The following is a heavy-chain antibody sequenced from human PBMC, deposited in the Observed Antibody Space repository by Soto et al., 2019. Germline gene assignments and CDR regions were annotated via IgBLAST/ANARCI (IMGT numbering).Heavy chain of an antibody. CDR2: ISFDGRNT. CDR3: VKQSGPGSYYKVGSGGHFDH. J-gene: IGHJ4*02. V-gene: IGHV3-30*18. D-gene: IGHD3-10*01. CDR1: GFTFDNYG. Sequence: QVKLVESGGGVVQPGTSLRLSCDASGFTFDNYGMHWVRQAPGKGLEWVIVISFDGRNTDYADSVKGRFTISRDNSKNTVYLQMNSLRAEDTAVYYCVKQSGPGSYYKVGSGGHFDHWGQGTLVTVSS.